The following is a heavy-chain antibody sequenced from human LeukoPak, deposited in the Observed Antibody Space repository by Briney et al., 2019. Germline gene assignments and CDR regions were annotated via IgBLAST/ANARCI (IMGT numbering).Heavy chain of an antibody. Sequence: GGSLRLSCAASGFTFSNYEMNWVRQVPGKGLEWVAYISSSGSTIYYADSVKGRFTISRDNAKNSLYLRMNTLRAEDTAIYYCGRGSGWSDYWGQGTLVTVSS. J-gene: IGHJ4*02. CDR3: GRGSGWSDY. D-gene: IGHD6-19*01. V-gene: IGHV3-48*03. CDR2: ISSSGSTI. CDR1: GFTFSNYE.